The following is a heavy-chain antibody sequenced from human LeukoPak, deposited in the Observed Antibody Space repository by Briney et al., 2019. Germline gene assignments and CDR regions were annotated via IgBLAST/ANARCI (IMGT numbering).Heavy chain of an antibody. J-gene: IGHJ5*02. D-gene: IGHD3-16*01. Sequence: GGPLRLSCAASGFTFSDYYMNWIRQAPGKGLEWVSYISGSGRTIYHADSVKGRFTISRDNAKNSLYLQMNSLRAEDTAVYCARDGTAAWGRFDPWGQGTLVTVSS. CDR3: ARDGTAAWGRFDP. CDR2: ISGSGRTI. CDR1: GFTFSDYY. V-gene: IGHV3-11*01.